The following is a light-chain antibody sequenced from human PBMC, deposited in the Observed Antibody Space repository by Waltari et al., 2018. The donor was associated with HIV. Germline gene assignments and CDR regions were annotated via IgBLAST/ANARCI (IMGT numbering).Light chain of an antibody. V-gene: IGLV2-11*01. CDR1: SSDVGAYNT. CDR2: HVT. J-gene: IGLJ3*02. Sequence: QSALTQPRSVSGSPGQSATISCTGTSSDVGAYNTVSLYQQRPDKAPPLIISHVTERPSGVPDRFSGSKSGNTASLTISGLQAEDEADYHCCSYTASDTWVFGGGTQLTVL. CDR3: CSYTASDTWV.